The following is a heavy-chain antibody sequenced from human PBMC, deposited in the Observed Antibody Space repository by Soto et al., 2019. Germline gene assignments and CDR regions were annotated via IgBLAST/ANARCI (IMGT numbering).Heavy chain of an antibody. J-gene: IGHJ4*02. V-gene: IGHV1-58*01. Sequence: SVKVSSKTSGLMFTSSAVQWVRQARGQRLEWIGWLVVGSGNTHYAQHFQERVTLTRDMSTGTDYMELSSLRSEDTAVYYCAAVPVLRFLKWLPAYFDYWGQGTLVTVSS. CDR3: AAVPVLRFLKWLPAYFDY. D-gene: IGHD3-3*01. CDR2: LVVGSGNT. CDR1: GLMFTSSA.